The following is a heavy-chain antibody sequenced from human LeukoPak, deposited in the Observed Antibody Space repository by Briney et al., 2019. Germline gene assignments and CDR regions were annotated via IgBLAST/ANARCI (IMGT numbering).Heavy chain of an antibody. D-gene: IGHD3-10*01. CDR3: ARDSLVRGVTLRSGFDY. CDR1: GGSVSSGSYY. V-gene: IGHV4-61*01. CDR2: IYYSGST. Sequence: SETLSLTCTVSGGSVSSGSYYWSWIRQPPGKGLEWIGYIYYSGSTNYNPSLKSRVTISVDTSKNQFSLKLSSVTAADTAVYYCARDSLVRGVTLRSGFDYWGQGTLVTVSS. J-gene: IGHJ4*02.